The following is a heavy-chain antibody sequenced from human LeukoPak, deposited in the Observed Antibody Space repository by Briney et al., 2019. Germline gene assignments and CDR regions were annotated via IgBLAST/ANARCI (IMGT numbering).Heavy chain of an antibody. CDR3: ARGFRYCDYVWGTKPYFDY. CDR2: INHSGST. V-gene: IGHV4-34*01. D-gene: IGHD3-16*01. Sequence: PSETLSLTCAVYGGSFSGYYWSWIRQPPGKGLEWIGEINHSGSTNYNPSLKSRVTISVDTSKNQFSLKLSSVTAADTAVYYCARGFRYCDYVWGTKPYFDYWGQGTLVTVSS. J-gene: IGHJ4*02. CDR1: GGSFSGYY.